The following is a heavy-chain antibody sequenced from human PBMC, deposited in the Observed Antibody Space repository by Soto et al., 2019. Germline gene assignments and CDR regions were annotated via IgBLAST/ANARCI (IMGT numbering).Heavy chain of an antibody. D-gene: IGHD3-10*01. V-gene: IGHV4-59*08. CDR3: ARRGNHDSGSYYEDWVDP. CDR2: IYYSGST. Sequence: QVQLQESGPGLVKPSETLSLTCTVSGGSIISYSWSWIRQPPGKGLEWIGYIYYSGSTNYNPSLKVRVTISVDTSKNQFALKLSSVTAAHTAVYYCARRGNHDSGSYYEDWVDPWGQGTLVTVSS. CDR1: GGSIISYS. J-gene: IGHJ5*02.